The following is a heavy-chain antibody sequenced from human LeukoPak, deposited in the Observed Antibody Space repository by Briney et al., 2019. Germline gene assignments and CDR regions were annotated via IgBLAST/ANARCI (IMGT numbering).Heavy chain of an antibody. V-gene: IGHV1-2*07. CDR1: GYTFIGFF. J-gene: IGHJ4*02. CDR2: INPSSGGT. Sequence: ASVKVSCKSSGYTFIGFFIHWVRQAPGRGLEWMGWINPSSGGTNFALSFQGRVTMTRDTSIGTVYMELTTLTSDDTAVYFCARAPLVGATFDFWGQGTLVTVSS. D-gene: IGHD1-26*01. CDR3: ARAPLVGATFDF.